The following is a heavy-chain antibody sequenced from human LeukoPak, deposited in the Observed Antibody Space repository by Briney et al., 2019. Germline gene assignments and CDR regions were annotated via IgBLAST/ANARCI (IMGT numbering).Heavy chain of an antibody. D-gene: IGHD4-17*01. CDR3: ASITPYGDYSDY. Sequence: KSGGSLRLSCAASGFTFSSYSMNWVRQAPGKGLEWVSSISSSSSYIYYADSVKGRFTISRDNAKNSLYLQMNSLRPEDTAVYYCASITPYGDYSDYWGQGTLVTVSS. V-gene: IGHV3-21*01. J-gene: IGHJ4*02. CDR2: ISSSSSYI. CDR1: GFTFSSYS.